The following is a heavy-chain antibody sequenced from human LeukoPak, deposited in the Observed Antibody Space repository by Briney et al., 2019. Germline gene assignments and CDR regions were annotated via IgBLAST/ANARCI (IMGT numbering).Heavy chain of an antibody. CDR1: GGSISSGRYY. J-gene: IGHJ5*01. CDR3: ATDSMVREPDAWFDS. CDR2: IYTRGST. V-gene: IGHV4-61*02. Sequence: SETLSLTFTVSGGSISSGRYYWSWIRQPAGKGLEWIGRIYTRGSTNYNPSLKSRVTMSVDTSKNQFSLKLSSVTAADTAVYYCATDSMVREPDAWFDSWGQGTLVTVSS. D-gene: IGHD3-10*01.